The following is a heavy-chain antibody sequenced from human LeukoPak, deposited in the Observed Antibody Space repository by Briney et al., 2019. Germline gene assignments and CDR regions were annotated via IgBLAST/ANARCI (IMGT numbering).Heavy chain of an antibody. Sequence: SETLSLTCTVSGGSISSYYWSWIRQPPGKGLEWFAYIYYGGSTNYNPSLRSRVTISVDTSKNQFSLRLSSVTAADTAVYYCASSKAPPAVAGDAFDIWGQGTMVTVSS. D-gene: IGHD6-19*01. CDR2: IYYGGST. V-gene: IGHV4-59*01. CDR3: ASSKAPPAVAGDAFDI. CDR1: GGSISSYY. J-gene: IGHJ3*02.